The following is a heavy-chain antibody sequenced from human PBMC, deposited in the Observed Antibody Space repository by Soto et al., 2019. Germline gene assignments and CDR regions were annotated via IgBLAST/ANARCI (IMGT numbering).Heavy chain of an antibody. CDR2: IYYSGST. Sequence: PSGTLSLTCTVSGGSISSYYWSWIRQPPGKGLEWIGYIYYSGSTNYNPSLKSRVTISVDTSKNQFSLKLSSVAAADTAVYYCARSLNYVWGSYPFDYRGQGTLVTVSS. J-gene: IGHJ4*02. CDR3: ARSLNYVWGSYPFDY. D-gene: IGHD3-16*01. V-gene: IGHV4-59*01. CDR1: GGSISSYY.